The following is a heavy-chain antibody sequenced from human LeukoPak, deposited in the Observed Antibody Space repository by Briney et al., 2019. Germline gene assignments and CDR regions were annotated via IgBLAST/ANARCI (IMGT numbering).Heavy chain of an antibody. CDR1: GFTFSNYW. V-gene: IGHV3-7*01. D-gene: IGHD3-22*01. J-gene: IGHJ4*02. CDR2: IKQDGSDK. Sequence: GGSLRLSCAASGFTFSNYWMTWVRQAPGKGLEWVANIKQDGSDKYYVDSVKGRFTISRDNAKNSLYLQMNSLRAEDTAVYYCARDLHYYDSSGYYSYYFDYWGQGTLVTVSS. CDR3: ARDLHYYDSSGYYSYYFDY.